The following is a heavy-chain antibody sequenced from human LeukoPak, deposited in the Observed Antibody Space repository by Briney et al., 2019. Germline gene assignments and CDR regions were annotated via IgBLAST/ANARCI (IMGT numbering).Heavy chain of an antibody. J-gene: IGHJ5*02. Sequence: GESLKISCKGSEYSFTSYWIGWVRQMPGKGLEWMGIIYPGDSDTRYSPSFQGQVTISADKSISTAYLQWSSLKASDTAMYYCAGVRLRFLEWFPFDPWGQGTLVTVSS. CDR1: EYSFTSYW. CDR3: AGVRLRFLEWFPFDP. D-gene: IGHD3-3*01. CDR2: IYPGDSDT. V-gene: IGHV5-51*01.